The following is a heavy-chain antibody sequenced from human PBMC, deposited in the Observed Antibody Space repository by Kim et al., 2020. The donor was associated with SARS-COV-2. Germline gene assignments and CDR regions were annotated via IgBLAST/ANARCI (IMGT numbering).Heavy chain of an antibody. D-gene: IGHD6-19*01. CDR1: GFTFSSYG. V-gene: IGHV3-7*01. Sequence: GGSLRLSCAASGFTFSSYGMSWVRQAPGKGLEWVANVKQDGSEKYYVDSVKGRFTISRDNAKNSLYLQMSSLRAEDTAVYYCARDLLGAVAGTSDYWGQGNLVTVSS. CDR3: ARDLLGAVAGTSDY. CDR2: VKQDGSEK. J-gene: IGHJ4*02.